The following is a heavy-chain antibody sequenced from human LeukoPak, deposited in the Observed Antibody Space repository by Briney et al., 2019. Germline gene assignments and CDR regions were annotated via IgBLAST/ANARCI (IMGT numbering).Heavy chain of an antibody. D-gene: IGHD3-22*01. CDR1: GYTFTSYG. J-gene: IGHJ5*02. Sequence: ASVKVSCKASGYTFTSYGISWVRQAPGQGLEWMGWISAYNGNTNYAQKLQGRVTMTTDTSTSTAYMELRSLRSGDTAVYYCARGGRYYYDSSGSMWWFDPWGQGTLVTVSS. CDR3: ARGGRYYYDSSGSMWWFDP. V-gene: IGHV1-18*01. CDR2: ISAYNGNT.